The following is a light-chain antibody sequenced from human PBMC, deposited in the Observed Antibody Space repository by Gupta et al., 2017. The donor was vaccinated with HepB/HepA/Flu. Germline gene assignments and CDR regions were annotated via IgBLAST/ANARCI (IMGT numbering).Light chain of an antibody. V-gene: IGLV8-61*01. CDR2: STN. J-gene: IGLJ3*02. Sequence: QTVVTQEPSLSVSPGGTVTLTCGLSSGSVSTAYYPSWYQQSPGQAPRPLIYSTNTRSSGVPDRVSGSMFGTKAAPTITVAQAEDESYYYCLLYTGSAISWVFGGGTKLTVL. CDR3: LLYTGSAISWV. CDR1: SGSVSTAYY.